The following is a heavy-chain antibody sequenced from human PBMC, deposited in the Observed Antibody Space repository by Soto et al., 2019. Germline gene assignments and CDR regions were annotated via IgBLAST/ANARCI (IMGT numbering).Heavy chain of an antibody. V-gene: IGHV3-23*01. CDR2: ISGSGGST. J-gene: IGHJ6*02. CDR1: GFTFSSYA. CDR3: AKDGGYCSGGSCSKSKSYYYYYGMDV. Sequence: PGGSLRLSCAASGFTFSSYAMSWVRQAPGKGLEWVSAISGSGGSTYYADSVKGRFTISRDNSKNTLYLQMNSLRAEDTAVYYCAKDGGYCSGGSCSKSKSYYYYYGMDVWGQGTTVTVSS. D-gene: IGHD2-15*01.